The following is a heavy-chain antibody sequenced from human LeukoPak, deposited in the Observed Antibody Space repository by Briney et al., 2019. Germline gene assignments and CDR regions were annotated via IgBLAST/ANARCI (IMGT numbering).Heavy chain of an antibody. Sequence: PGGSLRLSCAASGFTFSSYSMNWVRQAPGKGLEWVSSISSSSSYIYYADSVKGRFTISRDNAKNSLYLQMNSLRAEDTAVYYCAKVDTSIAVAGTHDYWGQGTLVTVSS. CDR1: GFTFSSYS. V-gene: IGHV3-21*01. CDR3: AKVDTSIAVAGTHDY. D-gene: IGHD6-19*01. CDR2: ISSSSSYI. J-gene: IGHJ4*02.